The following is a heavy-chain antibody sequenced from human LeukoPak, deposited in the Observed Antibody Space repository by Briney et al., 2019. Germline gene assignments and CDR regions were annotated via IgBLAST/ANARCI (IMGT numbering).Heavy chain of an antibody. J-gene: IGHJ4*02. V-gene: IGHV1-69*06. CDR1: GGTFSSYA. CDR2: IIPIFGTA. Sequence: GASVKVSCKASGGTFSSYAISWVRQAPGQGLEWMGRIIPIFGTANYAQKFQGRITITADKSTSTAYMELSSLRSEDTAVYYCAKDYFGGDVDTAMADYWGQGTLVTVSS. CDR3: AKDYFGGDVDTAMADY. D-gene: IGHD5-18*01.